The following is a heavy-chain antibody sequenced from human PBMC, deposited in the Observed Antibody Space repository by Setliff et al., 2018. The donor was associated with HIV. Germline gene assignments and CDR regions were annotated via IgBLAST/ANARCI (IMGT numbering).Heavy chain of an antibody. V-gene: IGHV3-20*04. D-gene: IGHD1-26*01. CDR2: INWNGDNT. J-gene: IGHJ3*02. Sequence: PGGSLRLSCAASGFTLYDYGMTWVRQAPGKGLEWVSGINWNGDNTGYADSVKGRFTISRDNAKNSLYLQMNSLRAEDTAVYYCARDRPRGGGSLDAFDIWGQGTMVTVSS. CDR3: ARDRPRGGGSLDAFDI. CDR1: GFTLYDYG.